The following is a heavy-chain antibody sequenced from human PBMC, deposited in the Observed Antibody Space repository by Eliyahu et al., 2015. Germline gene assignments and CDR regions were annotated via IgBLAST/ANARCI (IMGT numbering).Heavy chain of an antibody. D-gene: IGHD6-13*01. CDR3: ARNRRQLAYYFDY. J-gene: IGHJ4*02. Sequence: QVQLQESGPGLVKPSQPLSLPCXVPGCPIXSGGYXWXWXLQHPGKGLEWIGYIYYSGSTYYNPSLKSRVTISVDTSKNQFSLKLSSVTAADTAVYYCARNRRQLAYYFDYWGQGTLVTVSS. CDR2: IYYSGST. CDR1: GCPIXSGGYX. V-gene: IGHV4-31*03.